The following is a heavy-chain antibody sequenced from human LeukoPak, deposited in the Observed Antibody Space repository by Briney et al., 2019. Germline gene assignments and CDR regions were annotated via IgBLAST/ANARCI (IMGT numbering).Heavy chain of an antibody. CDR2: IYYSGST. J-gene: IGHJ3*02. CDR1: GGSISSYY. Sequence: SETLSLTCTVSGGSISSYYWSWIRQPPGKGLEWIGYIYYSGSTNYNPSLKSRVTISVDTSKNQFSLKLSSVTAADTAVYYCAGGDDAFDIWGRGTMVTVSS. V-gene: IGHV4-59*01. CDR3: AGGDDAFDI.